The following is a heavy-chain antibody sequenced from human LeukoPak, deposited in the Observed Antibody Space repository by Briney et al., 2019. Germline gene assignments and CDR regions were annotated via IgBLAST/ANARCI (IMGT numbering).Heavy chain of an antibody. Sequence: ASVKVSCKASGYTFTSYGISWVRQAPGQGLEWMGWISAYNGNTNHAQKLQGIVTMTTDTSTSTAYKELRSLRSDDTAVYYCARESGTIAAPYYYGMDVWGQGTTVTVSS. V-gene: IGHV1-18*01. CDR1: GYTFTSYG. CDR3: ARESGTIAAPYYYGMDV. J-gene: IGHJ6*02. CDR2: ISAYNGNT. D-gene: IGHD6-6*01.